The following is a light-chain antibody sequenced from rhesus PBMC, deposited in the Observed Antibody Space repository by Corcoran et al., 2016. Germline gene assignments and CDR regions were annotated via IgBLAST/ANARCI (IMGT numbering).Light chain of an antibody. CDR1: QSVSST. V-gene: IGKV3-42*03. CDR2: GAS. CDR3: HQYNNWPLT. J-gene: IGKJ4*01. Sequence: EIVMTQSPATLSLPPGERATLSCRASQSVSSTLAWYQQKPGQAPRLLLYGASSRATGIPDRFSGSGSGTEFTLTISSLEPDDFAVYYCHQYNNWPLTFGGGTKVEIK.